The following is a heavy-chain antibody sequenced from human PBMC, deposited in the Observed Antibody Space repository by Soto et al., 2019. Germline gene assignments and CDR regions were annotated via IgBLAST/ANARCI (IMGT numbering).Heavy chain of an antibody. CDR3: AKFGMATTKRSPPYYIDY. CDR1: GFTFSSYA. CDR2: ISGSGGGT. V-gene: IGHV3-23*01. Sequence: GGSLRLSCAASGFTFSSYAMSWVRQAPGRGLEWVSSISGSGGGTYYADSVKGRFTFSRDNSKNTLYLQMNSLRAEDTAVYYCAKFGMATTKRSPPYYIDYWGQGALVTVSS. D-gene: IGHD1-1*01. J-gene: IGHJ4*02.